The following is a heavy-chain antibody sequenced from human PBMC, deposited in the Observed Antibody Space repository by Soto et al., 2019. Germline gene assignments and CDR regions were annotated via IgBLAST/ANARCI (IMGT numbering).Heavy chain of an antibody. D-gene: IGHD3-22*01. V-gene: IGHV1-18*01. CDR2: ISAYNGNT. Sequence: ASVDVSRMASVYTFTRYGVSCVRQAPGQGLEWMGWISAYNGNTNYAQKLQGRVTMTTDTSTSTAYMELRSLRSDDTAVYYCARVDNYCDSSGYYYFDYWGQGTLVTVSS. CDR3: ARVDNYCDSSGYYYFDY. CDR1: VYTFTRYG. J-gene: IGHJ4*02.